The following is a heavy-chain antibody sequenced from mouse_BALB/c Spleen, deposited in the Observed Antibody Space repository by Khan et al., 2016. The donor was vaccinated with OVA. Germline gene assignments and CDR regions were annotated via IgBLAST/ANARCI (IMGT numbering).Heavy chain of an antibody. CDR3: VRIAVPPDYFDS. Sequence: QVQLKQSGAELARPGASVKMSCKASGYTFTNYTIHWIKQRPGQGLEWIGYINPSSNYSNYNQKFKDKATLTADKSSSTAYMQLSSLTSDDSSVYYCVRIAVPPDYFDSWGQGTTLTVSA. J-gene: IGHJ2*01. D-gene: IGHD6-1*01. CDR1: GYTFTNYT. V-gene: IGHV1-4*01. CDR2: INPSSNYS.